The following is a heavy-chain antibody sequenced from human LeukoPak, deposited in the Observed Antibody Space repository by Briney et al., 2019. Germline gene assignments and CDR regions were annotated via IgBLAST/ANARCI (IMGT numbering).Heavy chain of an antibody. D-gene: IGHD3-22*01. CDR3: ARDYDRSGYYLPFFDY. J-gene: IGHJ4*02. CDR2: ISTSGRTI. V-gene: IGHV3-11*01. CDR1: GFTFSDYY. Sequence: GGSLRLSCAASGFTFSDYYMSWIRQAPGKGLEWISYISTSGRTIYYADSVKGRFTIPRDNAKNSLFLQMNSLRAEDTAVYYCARDYDRSGYYLPFFDYWGQGTLVTVSS.